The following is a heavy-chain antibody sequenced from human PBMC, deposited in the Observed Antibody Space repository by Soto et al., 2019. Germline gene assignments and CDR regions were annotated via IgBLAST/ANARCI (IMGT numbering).Heavy chain of an antibody. CDR1: GGSISSGDYY. D-gene: IGHD3-22*01. V-gene: IGHV4-30-4*01. Sequence: QVQLQESGPGLVKPSQTLSLTCTVSGGSISSGDYYWSWIRQPPGKGLEWIGYIYYSGSTYYNPSLKSRVTIAVDTSKSQFSLKLSSVTAADTAVYYCARGTGSGYFLDAFDIWGQGTMVTVSS. CDR2: IYYSGST. CDR3: ARGTGSGYFLDAFDI. J-gene: IGHJ3*02.